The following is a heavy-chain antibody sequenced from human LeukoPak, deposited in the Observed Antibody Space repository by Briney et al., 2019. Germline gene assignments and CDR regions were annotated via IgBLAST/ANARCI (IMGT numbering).Heavy chain of an antibody. Sequence: ASVKVSCKASGYTFTVYYMHWVRQAPGQGLEWMGWINPNSGGTNYAQKFQGRVTMTRDTSISTAYMELSRLRSDDTAVYYCARDSSDDVYYMDVWGKGTTVTVSS. D-gene: IGHD3-3*01. CDR3: ARDSSDDVYYMDV. V-gene: IGHV1-2*02. J-gene: IGHJ6*03. CDR2: INPNSGGT. CDR1: GYTFTVYY.